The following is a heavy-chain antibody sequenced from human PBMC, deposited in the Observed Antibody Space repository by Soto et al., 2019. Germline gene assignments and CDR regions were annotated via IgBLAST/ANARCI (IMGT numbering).Heavy chain of an antibody. D-gene: IGHD6-13*01. CDR3: ARHNPYSSSWYYFDY. V-gene: IGHV4-59*08. J-gene: IGHJ4*02. Sequence: TLSLTCTVSGGSISSYYWSWIRQPPGKGLEWIGYIYYSGSTNYNPSLKSRVTISVDTSKNQFSLKLSSVTAADTAVYYCARHNPYSSSWYYFDYWGQGTLVTVSS. CDR1: GGSISSYY. CDR2: IYYSGST.